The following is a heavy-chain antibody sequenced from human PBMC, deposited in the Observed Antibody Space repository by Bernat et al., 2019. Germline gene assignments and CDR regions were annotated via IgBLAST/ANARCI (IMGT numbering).Heavy chain of an antibody. Sequence: MQLVESGGGLVQPGGSLRLSCAASGFTFSSYWMSWVRQAPGKGLEWVANIKQDGSEKYYVDSVKGRFTISRDNAKNSLYLQMNSLRAEDTAVYYCAREVSDILTGFRPHFDYWGQGTLVTVSS. V-gene: IGHV3-7*04. CDR2: IKQDGSEK. J-gene: IGHJ4*02. CDR1: GFTFSSYW. CDR3: AREVSDILTGFRPHFDY. D-gene: IGHD3-9*01.